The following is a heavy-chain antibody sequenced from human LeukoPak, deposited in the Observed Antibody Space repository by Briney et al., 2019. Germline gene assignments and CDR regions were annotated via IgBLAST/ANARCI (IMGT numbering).Heavy chain of an antibody. CDR2: IYSSGGK. D-gene: IGHD5-12*01. CDR3: AIEPTSGREPTSGRPLDY. V-gene: IGHV4-4*07. J-gene: IGHJ4*02. Sequence: NPSETLSLTCTVAGGSISGYFWSWIRQPDGKGLEWIGRIYSSGGKNYNPSLKSRVTMSLDTSKNHLSLNLSSVTAADTAVYYSAIEPTSGREPTSGRPLDYCGQGTLVTVSS. CDR1: GGSISGYF.